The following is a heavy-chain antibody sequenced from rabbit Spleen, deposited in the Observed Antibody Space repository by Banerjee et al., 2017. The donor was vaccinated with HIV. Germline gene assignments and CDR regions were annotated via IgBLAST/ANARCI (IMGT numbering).Heavy chain of an antibody. V-gene: IGHV1S47*01. Sequence: QEQLVESGGGLVQPEGSLALTCKASGFDFSGSAMCWVRQTPGKGPEWIACIYDGDGSTYYASWVNGRFTISRSTSLNTVTLQMTSLTAADTATYFCARDGISFVSTGWGLTRLDLWAQGPSSPS. D-gene: IGHD4-1*01. CDR3: ARDGISFVSTGWGLTRLDL. J-gene: IGHJ3*01. CDR1: GFDFSGSA. CDR2: IYDGDGST.